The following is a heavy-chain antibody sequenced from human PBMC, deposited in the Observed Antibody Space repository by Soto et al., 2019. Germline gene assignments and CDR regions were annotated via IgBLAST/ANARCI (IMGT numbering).Heavy chain of an antibody. Sequence: QVQLVESGGGVVQPGRSLRLSCAAFGFTFDDYSMHWVRQAPGKGLEWVALISYEGSNKYYADSVKGRFTISRDSAKNTLFLEVNSLRTEDTAVYYCARPNIQSAWNDGFHIWGQGTMVTVSS. D-gene: IGHD1-1*01. CDR3: ARPNIQSAWNDGFHI. CDR1: GFTFDDYS. J-gene: IGHJ3*02. CDR2: ISYEGSNK. V-gene: IGHV3-30-3*01.